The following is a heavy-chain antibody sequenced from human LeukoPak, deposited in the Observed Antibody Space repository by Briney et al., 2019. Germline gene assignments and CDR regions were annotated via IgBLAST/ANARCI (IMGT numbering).Heavy chain of an antibody. J-gene: IGHJ5*02. V-gene: IGHV1-46*01. CDR2: INPTGGST. CDR3: ARDNSVGDNAWWFDP. CDR1: GYTFTGYY. Sequence: PSASVKVSCKASGYTFTGYYMHWVRQAPGQGLEWMGLINPTGGSTGYAQKFQGRVTMTRDMSTSTDYMELSSLRSEDTAIYYCARDNSVGDNAWWFDPWGQGTLVTVSS. D-gene: IGHD1-26*01.